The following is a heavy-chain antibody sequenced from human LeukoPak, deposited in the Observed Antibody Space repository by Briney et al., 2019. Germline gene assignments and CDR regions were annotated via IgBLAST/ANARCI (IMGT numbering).Heavy chain of an antibody. CDR1: GFTFSSYE. D-gene: IGHD3-22*01. CDR2: ISSSGSTI. V-gene: IGHV3-48*03. CDR3: ARAETYYYDSSGYYPVFDY. Sequence: GGSLRLSCAASGFTFSSYEMNWVRQAPGKGLEWVSYISSSGSTIYYADSVKGRFTISRDNAKNSLYLQMNSLRAEDTAVYYCARAETYYYDSSGYYPVFDYWGQGTLVTVSS. J-gene: IGHJ4*02.